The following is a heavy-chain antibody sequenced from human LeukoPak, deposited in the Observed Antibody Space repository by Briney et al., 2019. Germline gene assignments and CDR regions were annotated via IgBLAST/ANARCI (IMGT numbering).Heavy chain of an antibody. CDR2: IKQDGSEK. J-gene: IGHJ4*02. V-gene: IGHV3-7*03. CDR3: ARWAGGHYDY. CDR1: GFTFSSYW. Sequence: GGSLRLSCAVSGFTFSSYWMSWVRQAPGKGLEWVANIKQDGSEKYYVDSVKGRFTISRDNAKNSLYLQMNSLRAEDTAVYYCARWAGGHYDYWGQGTLVTVSS. D-gene: IGHD1-26*01.